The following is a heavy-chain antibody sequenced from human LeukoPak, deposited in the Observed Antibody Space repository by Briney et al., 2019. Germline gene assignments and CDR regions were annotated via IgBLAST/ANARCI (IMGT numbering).Heavy chain of an antibody. CDR2: ISGSGGST. CDR3: AKGQKDGDAFDI. J-gene: IGHJ3*02. CDR1: GFTFSSYA. Sequence: PGGSLRLSCAASGFTFSSYAMSWVRQAPGKGLEWVSAISGSGGSTYYADSVKGRFTISRDDSKNTLYLQMNSLRAEDTAVYYCAKGQKDGDAFDIWGQGTMVTVSS. V-gene: IGHV3-23*01.